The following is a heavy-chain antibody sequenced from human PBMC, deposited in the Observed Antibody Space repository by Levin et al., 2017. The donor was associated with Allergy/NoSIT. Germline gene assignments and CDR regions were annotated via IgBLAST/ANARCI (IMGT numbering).Heavy chain of an antibody. V-gene: IGHV1-69*06. CDR1: GGTFSSYA. Sequence: SVKVSCKASGGTFSSYAISWVRQAPGQGLEWMGGIIPIFGTANYAQKFQGRVTITADKSTSTAYMELSSLRSEDTAVYYCARGQQQLEWDNWFDPWGQGTLVTVSS. D-gene: IGHD6-13*01. CDR2: IIPIFGTA. CDR3: ARGQQQLEWDNWFDP. J-gene: IGHJ5*02.